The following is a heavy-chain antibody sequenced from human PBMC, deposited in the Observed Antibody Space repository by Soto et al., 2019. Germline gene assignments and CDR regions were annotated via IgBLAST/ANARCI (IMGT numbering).Heavy chain of an antibody. CDR1: GYTFTIYG. Sequence: AGVKVSCPPSGYTFTIYGISLVRQAPGQGREWIGGISAYNGNTNYAQKLQGRVTMTTDTSTSTAYMELRSLRSDDTAVYYCARGDGLKWPRVLTGDYYYYGMDVWGQGTTVTVSS. J-gene: IGHJ6*02. CDR3: ARGDGLKWPRVLTGDYYYYGMDV. D-gene: IGHD5-12*01. V-gene: IGHV1-18*01. CDR2: ISAYNGNT.